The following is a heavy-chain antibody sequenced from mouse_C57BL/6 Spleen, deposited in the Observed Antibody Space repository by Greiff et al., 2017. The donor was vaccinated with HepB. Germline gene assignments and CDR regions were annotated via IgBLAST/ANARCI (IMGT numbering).Heavy chain of an antibody. D-gene: IGHD1-1*01. V-gene: IGHV1-52*01. CDR2: IDPSDSET. Sequence: QVQLQQPGAELVRPGSSVKLSCKASGYTFTSYWMHWVKQRPIQGLEWIGNIDPSDSETHYNQKFKDKATLTVDKSSSTAYMQLSSLTSEDSAVYYWARELTTVGAGFDFDYWGQGTALTVSS. CDR3: ARELTTVGAGFDFDY. J-gene: IGHJ2*01. CDR1: GYTFTSYW.